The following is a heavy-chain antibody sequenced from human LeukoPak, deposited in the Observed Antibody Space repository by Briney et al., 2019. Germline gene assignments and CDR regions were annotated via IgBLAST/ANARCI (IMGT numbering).Heavy chain of an antibody. CDR1: SGSFSGYY. CDR3: ARGRQYLKPGSGSSCDY. J-gene: IGHJ4*02. D-gene: IGHD3-10*01. V-gene: IGHV4-34*01. Sequence: SETLSLTCAVYSGSFSGYYWSWIRQPPGKGLEWIGEINHSGSTNYNPSLKSRVTISVDTSKNQFSLKLGSVTAADTAVYYCARGRQYLKPGSGSSCDYWGQGTLVTVSS. CDR2: INHSGST.